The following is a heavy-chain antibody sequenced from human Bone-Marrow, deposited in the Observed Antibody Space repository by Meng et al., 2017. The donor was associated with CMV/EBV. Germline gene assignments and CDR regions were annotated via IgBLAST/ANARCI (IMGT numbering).Heavy chain of an antibody. D-gene: IGHD6-6*01. J-gene: IGHJ6*02. Sequence: GESLKISCAASGFTFSSYWMSWVRQAPGKGLEWVANIKQDGSEKYYVDSVKGRFTISRDNSKNTLYLQMNSLRSDDTAVYYCARLHSSSSLPLGYYGMDVWGQGTTVTVSS. CDR3: ARLHSSSSLPLGYYGMDV. V-gene: IGHV3-7*03. CDR1: GFTFSSYW. CDR2: IKQDGSEK.